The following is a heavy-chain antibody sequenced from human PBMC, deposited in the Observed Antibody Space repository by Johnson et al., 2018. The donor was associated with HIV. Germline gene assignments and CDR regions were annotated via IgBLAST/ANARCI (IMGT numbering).Heavy chain of an antibody. CDR1: GSTFRGYA. Sequence: QVQLVESGGGVVQPGRSLRLSCADSGSTFRGYALHWVRQAPGKGLEWVAVISYDGSNEYYADSVKARFTISRDNSKNTLYRQMNSLRGDDTAVYYCARDPGYGGRPFDAFDIWGQGTMVIVSS. CDR3: ARDPGYGGRPFDAFDI. CDR2: ISYDGSNE. V-gene: IGHV3-30*04. J-gene: IGHJ3*02. D-gene: IGHD4-23*01.